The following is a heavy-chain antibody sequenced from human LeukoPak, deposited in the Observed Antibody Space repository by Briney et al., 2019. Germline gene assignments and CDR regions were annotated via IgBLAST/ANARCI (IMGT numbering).Heavy chain of an antibody. CDR1: GYTFTSYE. Sequence: ASVKVSCKASGYTFTSYEINWVRQATGQGLDWMGWMNPNSGNTGYAQKFQGRVTMTRNTSISTAYMELSSLRSEDTAVYYCARTYGSGSYNWFDPWGQGTLVTVSS. V-gene: IGHV1-8*01. J-gene: IGHJ5*02. D-gene: IGHD3-10*01. CDR3: ARTYGSGSYNWFDP. CDR2: MNPNSGNT.